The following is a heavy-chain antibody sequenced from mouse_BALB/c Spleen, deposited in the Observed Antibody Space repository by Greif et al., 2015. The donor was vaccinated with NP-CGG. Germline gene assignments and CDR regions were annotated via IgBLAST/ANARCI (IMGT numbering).Heavy chain of an antibody. J-gene: IGHJ1*01. CDR1: GFNIKDTY. CDR3: VIYYYGWYFDI. Sequence: EVQRVESGAELVKPGASVKLSCTASGFNIKDTYMHWVKQRPEQGLEWIGRIDPANGNTKYDPKFQGKATITADSSSNAAYLQLSSLTSEDTAVYYCVIYYYGWYFDIWGAGTTVTVSS. D-gene: IGHD1-1*01. CDR2: IDPANGNT. V-gene: IGHV14-3*02.